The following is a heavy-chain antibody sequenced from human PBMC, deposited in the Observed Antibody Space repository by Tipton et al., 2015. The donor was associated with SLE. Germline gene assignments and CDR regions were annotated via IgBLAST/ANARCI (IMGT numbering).Heavy chain of an antibody. D-gene: IGHD6-25*01. J-gene: IGHJ4*02. V-gene: IGHV4-38-2*01. CDR3: ARVAAY. CDR1: GYSFSSGYF. CDR2: ISHSGST. Sequence: TLSLTCAVSGYSFSSGYFWAWIRQSPGKGLEWIGSISHSGSTYYNSSLESRVTISVDTFKNQFSLKLTSVTAADTAVYYCARVAAYWGQGTLVTVSS.